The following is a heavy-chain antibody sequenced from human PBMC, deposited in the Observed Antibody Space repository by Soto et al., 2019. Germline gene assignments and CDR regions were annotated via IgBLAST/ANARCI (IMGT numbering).Heavy chain of an antibody. D-gene: IGHD5-18*01. CDR3: AKDLVGWGTAMVVFDY. Sequence: GGSLRLSCAASGFTFDDYAMHWVRQAPGKGLEWVSGISWNSGSIGYADSVKGRFTISRDKAKKSLYLQMNSLRAEDPALYYCAKDLVGWGTAMVVFDYWGQGTLVTVSS. CDR2: ISWNSGSI. V-gene: IGHV3-9*01. J-gene: IGHJ4*02. CDR1: GFTFDDYA.